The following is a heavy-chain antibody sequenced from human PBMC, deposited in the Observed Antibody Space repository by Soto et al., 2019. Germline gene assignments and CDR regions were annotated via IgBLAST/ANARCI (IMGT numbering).Heavy chain of an antibody. CDR1: GGTVSSYA. CDR2: FIPIFVSA. CDR3: ARDVSSDTTGFRGYDL. J-gene: IGHJ4*02. Sequence: QLHLVQSGAAVKKAGSSVKVSCKASGGTVSSYAITWVRQAPGKGLEWMGVFIPIFVSAHYAPKFQGRITITADESTSTAYMEFIGLTSEDTAIYYCARDVSSDTTGFRGYDLWGQGTQVTVSS. V-gene: IGHV1-69*01. D-gene: IGHD3-10*01.